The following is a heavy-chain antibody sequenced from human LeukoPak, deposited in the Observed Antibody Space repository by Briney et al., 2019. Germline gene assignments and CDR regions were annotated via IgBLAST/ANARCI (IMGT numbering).Heavy chain of an antibody. V-gene: IGHV4-59*01. J-gene: IGHJ4*02. Sequence: SETLSLTCTVSGGSISSYYWSWIRQPPGKGLEWIGYIYYSGSTNYNPSLKSRVTISVDTSKNQFSLKLSSVTAADTAVYYCARGKDGYNSGLFDYWGQGTLVTVSS. CDR3: ARGKDGYNSGLFDY. CDR1: GGSISSYY. CDR2: IYYSGST. D-gene: IGHD5-24*01.